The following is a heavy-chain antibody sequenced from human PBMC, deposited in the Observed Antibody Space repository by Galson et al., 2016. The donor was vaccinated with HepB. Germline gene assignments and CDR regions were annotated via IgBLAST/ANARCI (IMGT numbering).Heavy chain of an antibody. CDR2: ISYDGSNK. CDR3: ARDGSIFDY. V-gene: IGHV3-30*03. CDR1: GFTFSSYG. Sequence: SLRLSCAASGFTFSSYGMHWVRQAPGKGLEWVAFISYDGSNKKYADSVKVRFTTSRDNSKKTLYLQMNSLRAEDTAVYYCARDGSIFDYWGQGTLVTVSS. D-gene: IGHD2/OR15-2a*01. J-gene: IGHJ4*02.